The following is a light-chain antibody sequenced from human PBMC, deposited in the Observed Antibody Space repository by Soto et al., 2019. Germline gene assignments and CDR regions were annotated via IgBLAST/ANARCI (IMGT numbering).Light chain of an antibody. CDR3: QQLNSYPLT. J-gene: IGKJ4*01. CDR1: QGISSY. CDR2: AAS. Sequence: DIQLTQSPSFLSASVGDRVTITCRASQGISSYLAWYQQKPGKAPKLLIYAASTLQSGVPSRFSGSGSGTEFILPISSLQPEDFATYYCQQLNSYPLTFGGGTKV. V-gene: IGKV1-9*01.